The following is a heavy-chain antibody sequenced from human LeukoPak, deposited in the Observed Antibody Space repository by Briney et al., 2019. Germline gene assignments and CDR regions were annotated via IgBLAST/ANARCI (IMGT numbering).Heavy chain of an antibody. CDR2: IYYSGST. Sequence: SETLSLTCTVSGGSISSSSYYWGWIRQPPGKGLEWIGSIYYSGSTYYNPSLKSRVTISVDTSKNQFSLKLSSVTAADTAVYYCARDQTYYYGSGSYGFDYWGQGTLVTVSS. V-gene: IGHV4-39*07. CDR3: ARDQTYYYGSGSYGFDY. D-gene: IGHD3-10*01. CDR1: GGSISSSSYY. J-gene: IGHJ4*02.